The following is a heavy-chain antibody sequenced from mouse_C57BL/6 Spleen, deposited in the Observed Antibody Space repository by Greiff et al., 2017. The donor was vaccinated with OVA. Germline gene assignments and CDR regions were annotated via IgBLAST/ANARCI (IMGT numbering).Heavy chain of an antibody. D-gene: IGHD1-1*01. CDR2: IYPGSGNT. V-gene: IGHV1-66*01. CDR3: ARDYGSDYYAMDY. J-gene: IGHJ4*01. Sequence: VQLQQSGPELVKPGASVKLSCKASGYSFTSYYIHWVKQRPGQGLEWIGWIYPGSGNTKYNEKFKGKATLTADTSSSTAYMQLSSLTSEDSAVYYCARDYGSDYYAMDYWGQGTSVTVSS. CDR1: GYSFTSYY.